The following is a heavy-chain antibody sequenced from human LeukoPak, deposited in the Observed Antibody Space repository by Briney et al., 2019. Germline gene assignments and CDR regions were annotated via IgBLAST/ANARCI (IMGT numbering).Heavy chain of an antibody. CDR2: ISGSGGST. V-gene: IGHV3-23*01. J-gene: IGHJ4*02. Sequence: GGSLRLSCAASGFTFSYYAMSWVRQAPGKGLEWVSAISGSGGSTYYADSVKGRFTISRDNSKNTLYLQMNSLRAEDTAVYYCAKDHTVSITYYCDYWGQGTLVTVSS. CDR1: GFTFSYYA. D-gene: IGHD1-20*01. CDR3: AKDHTVSITYYCDY.